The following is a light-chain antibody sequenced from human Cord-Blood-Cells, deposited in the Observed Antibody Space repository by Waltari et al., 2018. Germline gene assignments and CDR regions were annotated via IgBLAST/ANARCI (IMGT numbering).Light chain of an antibody. V-gene: IGLV2-14*01. Sequence: QSALTQPASVSGSPGQSITISCTGPSSDVGGYNHASWYHTHPGKAPKLMLYEVRNRPSGVSNRFSGSKSGNTASLTISGLQAEDEADYYCSSYTSSSTRVFGGGTKLTVL. CDR2: EVR. CDR1: SSDVGGYNH. CDR3: SSYTSSSTRV. J-gene: IGLJ3*02.